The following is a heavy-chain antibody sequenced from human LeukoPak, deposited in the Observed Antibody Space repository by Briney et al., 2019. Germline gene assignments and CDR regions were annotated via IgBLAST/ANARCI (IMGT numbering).Heavy chain of an antibody. CDR1: GYSLTNYC. CDR2: IYLRDSDT. J-gene: IGHJ4*02. CDR3: ARSRWRPELVDY. V-gene: IGHV5-51*01. D-gene: IGHD6-13*01. Sequence: GESLKISCKGSGYSLTNYCIGWVRQMPGKGLEWMGIIYLRDSDTRYSPSFQGQVTISADKSLSTAYLQWSSLKASDNAVYYCARSRWRPELVDYWGQGTLVTVSS.